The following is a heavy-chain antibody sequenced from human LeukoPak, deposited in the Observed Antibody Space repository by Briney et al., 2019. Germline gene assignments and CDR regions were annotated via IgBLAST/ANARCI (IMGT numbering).Heavy chain of an antibody. Sequence: SETLSLTCTVSSGSISTYYWSWIRQPPGKGLEWIGFIYYSGNTNYNPSLKSRVTVSVDTSKNQFSLKVTSVTAADTAVYYCARIDSKAGGDYWGQGTLVTVSS. CDR3: ARIDSKAGGDY. D-gene: IGHD3-9*01. CDR1: SGSISTYY. CDR2: IYYSGNT. J-gene: IGHJ4*02. V-gene: IGHV4-59*12.